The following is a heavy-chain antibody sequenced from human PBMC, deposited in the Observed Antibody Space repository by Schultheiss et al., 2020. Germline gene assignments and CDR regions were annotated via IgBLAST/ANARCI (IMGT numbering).Heavy chain of an antibody. D-gene: IGHD1-26*01. CDR2: ISAYNGNT. J-gene: IGHJ6*02. CDR1: GYTFTSYG. V-gene: IGHV1-18*01. Sequence: ASVKVSCKASGYTFTSYGISWVRQAPGQGLEWMGWISAYNGNTNYAQKLQGRVTMTTDTSTSTAYMELRSLRSEDTAVYYCARDRSGSYSIYYYYYGMDVWGQGTTVTVSS. CDR3: ARDRSGSYSIYYYYYGMDV.